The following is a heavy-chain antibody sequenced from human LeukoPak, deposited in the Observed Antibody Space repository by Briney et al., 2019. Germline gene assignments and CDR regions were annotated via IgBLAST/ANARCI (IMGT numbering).Heavy chain of an antibody. CDR3: ASVDSKDRGAFDI. CDR1: GGTFSSYA. D-gene: IGHD3-22*01. CDR2: IIPIFGTA. V-gene: IGHV1-69*05. Sequence: SVKVSCKVSGGTFSSYAISWVRQAPGQGLEWMGGIIPIFGTANYAQKFQGRVTITTDESTSTAYMELSSLRSEDTAVYYCASVDSKDRGAFDIWGQGTMVTVSS. J-gene: IGHJ3*02.